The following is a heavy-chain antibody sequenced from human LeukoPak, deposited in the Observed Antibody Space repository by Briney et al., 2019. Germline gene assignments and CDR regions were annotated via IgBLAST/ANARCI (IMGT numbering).Heavy chain of an antibody. CDR1: GYAFTSYD. Sequence: ASVKVSCKASGYAFTSYDINWVRQATGQGLEWMGWMNPNSGNTGYAQKFQGRVTMTRNTSISTAYMELSSLRSEDTAVYYCARMVRVSRTTVTSPRGGMGYWGQGTLVTVSS. V-gene: IGHV1-8*01. CDR3: ARMVRVSRTTVTSPRGGMGY. CDR2: MNPNSGNT. D-gene: IGHD4-17*01. J-gene: IGHJ4*02.